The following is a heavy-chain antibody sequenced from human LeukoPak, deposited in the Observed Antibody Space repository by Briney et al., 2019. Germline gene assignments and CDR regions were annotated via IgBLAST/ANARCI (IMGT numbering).Heavy chain of an antibody. CDR2: ICSISSKK. D-gene: IGHD1-1*01. Sequence: GGALRLSCVHCGFTFSSYSMNWVGQAPGKGVEWVSYICSISSKKYYADSVKGWFTISRENVKNTLYLQVNILRGEETAVYYCARDSLEPPRVYYFDYWGQGTLVTVSS. CDR1: GFTFSSYS. CDR3: ARDSLEPPRVYYFDY. V-gene: IGHV3-48*01. J-gene: IGHJ4*02.